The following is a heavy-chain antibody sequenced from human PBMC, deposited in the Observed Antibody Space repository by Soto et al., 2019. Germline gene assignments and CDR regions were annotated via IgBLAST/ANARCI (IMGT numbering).Heavy chain of an antibody. CDR1: GFTFRNYA. V-gene: IGHV3-30-3*01. D-gene: IGHD3-3*01. J-gene: IGHJ4*02. CDR3: ARPGDYDFWSGDSPPYVDH. Sequence: QVQLVESGGGVVQPGRSLRLSCAASGFTFRNYAMHWVRQAPGKGLKWVAVISYDGSTKYYADSVKGRFTISRDNSKNTQHLQMNSLRTEDTAVYYCARPGDYDFWSGDSPPYVDHVGEGTLVTVSS. CDR2: ISYDGSTK.